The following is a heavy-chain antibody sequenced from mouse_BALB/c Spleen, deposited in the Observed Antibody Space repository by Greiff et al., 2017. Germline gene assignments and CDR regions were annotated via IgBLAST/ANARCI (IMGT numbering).Heavy chain of an antibody. CDR2: ISSGSSTI. D-gene: IGHD5-5*01. CDR1: GFTFSSFG. CDR3: AREGLPTFYAMDY. V-gene: IGHV5-17*02. Sequence: EVQGVESGGGLVQPGGSRKLSCAASGFTFSSFGMHWVRQAPEKGLEWVAYISSGSSTIYYADTVKGRFTISRDNPKNTLFLQMTSLRSEDTAMYYCAREGLPTFYAMDYWGQGTSVTVSS. J-gene: IGHJ4*01.